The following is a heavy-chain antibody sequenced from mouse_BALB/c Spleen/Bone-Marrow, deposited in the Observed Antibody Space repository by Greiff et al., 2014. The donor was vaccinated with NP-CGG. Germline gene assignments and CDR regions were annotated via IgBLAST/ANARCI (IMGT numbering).Heavy chain of an antibody. CDR3: ASSLYGYTATFDY. J-gene: IGHJ2*01. CDR1: GFNIKDTY. CDR2: IDPANGNT. V-gene: IGHV14-3*02. D-gene: IGHD1-2*01. Sequence: VQLQQSGAELVKPGASVKLSCTASGFNIKDTYMHWVKQRPEQGLEWIGRIDPANGNTKYDPKFQGKATITADTSSNTAYLQLSSLTSEYTAVYYYASSLYGYTATFDYWGQGTTLTVSS.